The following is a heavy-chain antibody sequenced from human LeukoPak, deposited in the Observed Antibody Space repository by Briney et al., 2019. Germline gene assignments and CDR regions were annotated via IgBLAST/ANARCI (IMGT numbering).Heavy chain of an antibody. CDR2: IIPILGIA. Sequence: GASVKVSCKASGGTFSSYAISWGRQAPGQGLEWMGRIIPILGIANYAQKFQGRVTITADKSTRTAYMELSSLRSEDTAVYYCAAYYYDSSGYYYTGGYFDYWGQGTLVTVSS. J-gene: IGHJ4*02. V-gene: IGHV1-69*04. CDR1: GGTFSSYA. CDR3: AAYYYDSSGYYYTGGYFDY. D-gene: IGHD3-22*01.